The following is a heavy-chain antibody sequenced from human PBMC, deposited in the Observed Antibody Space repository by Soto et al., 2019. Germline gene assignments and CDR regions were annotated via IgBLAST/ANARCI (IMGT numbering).Heavy chain of an antibody. V-gene: IGHV3-7*03. D-gene: IGHD4-17*01. CDR3: ARWRRATYGHYGYYYYYGMDV. Sequence: EVQLVESGGGLVQPGGSLRLSCAASGFTFSSYWMSWVRQAPGKGLEWVANIKQDGSEKYYVDSVKGRFTISRDNAKNSLYLQMNSLRAEDTAVYYCARWRRATYGHYGYYYYYGMDVWGQLTTVTVSS. J-gene: IGHJ6*02. CDR2: IKQDGSEK. CDR1: GFTFSSYW.